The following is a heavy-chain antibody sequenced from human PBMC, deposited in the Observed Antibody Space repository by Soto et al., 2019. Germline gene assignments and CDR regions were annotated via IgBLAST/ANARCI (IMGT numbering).Heavy chain of an antibody. CDR2: IIPIFGTA. Sequence: SVKVSCKASGGTFSSYAISWVRQAPGQGLEWMGGIIPIFGTANYAQKFQGRVAITADESTSTAYMELSSLRSEDTAVYYCARDDPIPSDSSGYFHPLDYWGQGTLVTVSS. D-gene: IGHD3-22*01. CDR1: GGTFSSYA. J-gene: IGHJ4*02. V-gene: IGHV1-69*13. CDR3: ARDDPIPSDSSGYFHPLDY.